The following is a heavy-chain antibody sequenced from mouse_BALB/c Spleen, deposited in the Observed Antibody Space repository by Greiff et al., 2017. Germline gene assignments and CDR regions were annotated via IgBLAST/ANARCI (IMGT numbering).Heavy chain of an antibody. J-gene: IGHJ4*01. Sequence: QVQLQEPGAELVKPGASVKLSCKASGYTFTSYWMHWVKQRPGQGLEWIGEINPSNGRTNYNEKFKSKATLTVDKSSSTAYMQLSSLTSEDSAVYYCARQGYDGRKAMDYWGQGTSVTVSS. D-gene: IGHD2-2*01. CDR1: GYTFTSYW. V-gene: IGHV1S81*02. CDR3: ARQGYDGRKAMDY. CDR2: INPSNGRT.